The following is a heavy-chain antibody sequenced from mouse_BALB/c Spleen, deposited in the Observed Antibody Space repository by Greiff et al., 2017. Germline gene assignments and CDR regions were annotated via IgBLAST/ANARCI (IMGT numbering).Heavy chain of an antibody. J-gene: IGHJ1*01. Sequence: QVQLKESGAELARPGASVKLSCKASGYTFTSYWMQWVKQRPGQGLEWIGAIYPGDGDTRYTQKFKGKATLTADKSSSTAYMQLSSLASEDSAVYYCARSGYGNHWYFDVWGAGTTVTVSS. CDR3: ARSGYGNHWYFDV. CDR1: GYTFTSYW. D-gene: IGHD2-10*02. V-gene: IGHV1-87*01. CDR2: IYPGDGDT.